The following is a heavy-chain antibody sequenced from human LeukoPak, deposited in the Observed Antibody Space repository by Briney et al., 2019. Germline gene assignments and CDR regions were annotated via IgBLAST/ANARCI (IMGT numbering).Heavy chain of an antibody. CDR3: ARVRGGYYFDY. CDR1: GFIFSSYW. V-gene: IGHV3-7*05. J-gene: IGHJ4*02. CDR2: IKEHGNEK. Sequence: PGGSLRLSCAASGFIFSSYWMTWVRQAPGKGLEWVAKIKEHGNEKYYVDYVKGRFTISRDNAKNSLHLQMNSLRAEDTAVYYCARVRGGYYFDYWGQGTLVTVSS. D-gene: IGHD3-10*01.